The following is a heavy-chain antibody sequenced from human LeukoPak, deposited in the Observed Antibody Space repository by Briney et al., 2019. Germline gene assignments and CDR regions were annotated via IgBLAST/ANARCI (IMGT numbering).Heavy chain of an antibody. Sequence: SETLSLTCTVSGGPISSSSYYWGWIRQPPGKGLEWIGSIYYSGSTYYNPSLKSRVTISVDTSKNQFSLKLSSVTAADTAVYYCTTEPVYSSGWYTGHWGQGTLVTVSS. J-gene: IGHJ4*02. V-gene: IGHV4-39*07. D-gene: IGHD6-19*01. CDR2: IYYSGST. CDR3: TTEPVYSSGWYTGH. CDR1: GGPISSSSYY.